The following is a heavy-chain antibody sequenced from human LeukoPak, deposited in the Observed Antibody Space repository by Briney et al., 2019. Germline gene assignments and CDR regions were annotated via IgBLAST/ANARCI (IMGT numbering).Heavy chain of an antibody. CDR2: IRSKANSYAT. CDR1: GLTFSGSA. V-gene: IGHV3-73*01. Sequence: GGSLRLSCAASGLTFSGSAMHWVRQASGKGLEWVGRIRSKANSYATAYAASVKGRFTISRDDSKNTAYLQMNSLKTEDTAVYYCTRFTRYCSGGSCPFGMDVWGQGTTVTVSS. D-gene: IGHD2-15*01. CDR3: TRFTRYCSGGSCPFGMDV. J-gene: IGHJ6*02.